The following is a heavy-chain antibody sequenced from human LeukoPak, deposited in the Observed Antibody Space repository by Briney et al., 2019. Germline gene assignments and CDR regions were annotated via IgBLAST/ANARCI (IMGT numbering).Heavy chain of an antibody. V-gene: IGHV3-30-3*01. J-gene: IGHJ4*02. CDR3: ARDPAYYDFWSGYYTTGDHFDY. Sequence: GGSLRLSCTASGFTFGDHAMHWVRQAPGKGLEWVAVISYDGSNKYYADSVKGRFTISRDNSKNTLYLQMNSLRAEDTAVYYCARDPAYYDFWSGYYTTGDHFDYWGQGTLVTVSS. CDR1: GFTFGDHA. D-gene: IGHD3-3*01. CDR2: ISYDGSNK.